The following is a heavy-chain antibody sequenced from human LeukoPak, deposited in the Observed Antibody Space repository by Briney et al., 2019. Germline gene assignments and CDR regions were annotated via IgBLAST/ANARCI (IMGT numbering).Heavy chain of an antibody. D-gene: IGHD3-22*01. CDR3: AKDIGMYYYDSSGYYH. CDR1: GFTFSSYA. V-gene: IGHV3-30-3*01. Sequence: SGGSLRLSCAASGFTFSSYAMHWVRQAPGKGLEWVAVISYDGSNKYYADSVKGRFTISRDNAKNSLYLQMNSLRAEDTALYYCAKDIGMYYYDSSGYYHWGQGTLVTVSS. CDR2: ISYDGSNK. J-gene: IGHJ5*02.